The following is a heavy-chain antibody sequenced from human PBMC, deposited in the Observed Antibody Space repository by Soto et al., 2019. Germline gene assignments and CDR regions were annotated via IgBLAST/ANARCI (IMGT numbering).Heavy chain of an antibody. CDR3: ARVQRWLQVLPDY. CDR2: MNPNSGNT. D-gene: IGHD5-12*01. V-gene: IGHV1-8*01. Sequence: AAVKFSCSASGYTFTSYDINWVRQATGQGLEWMGWMNPNSGNTGYAQKFQGRVTMTRNTSISTAYMELNSLRSEDTAVDYCARVQRWLQVLPDYWGQGTLVTVSS. J-gene: IGHJ4*02. CDR1: GYTFTSYD.